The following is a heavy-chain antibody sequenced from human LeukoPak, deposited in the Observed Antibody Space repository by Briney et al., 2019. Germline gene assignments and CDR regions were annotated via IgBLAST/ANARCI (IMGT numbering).Heavy chain of an antibody. D-gene: IGHD6-13*01. Sequence: VESLKISCKGSGYSFTSYWIGWVRQMPGKGLEWMGIIYPGDSDTRYSPSFQGQVTISADKSISTAYLQWSSLKASDTAMYYCARWLSSSWFGDRGYFDYWGQGTLVTVSS. CDR3: ARWLSSSWFGDRGYFDY. J-gene: IGHJ4*02. CDR1: GYSFTSYW. CDR2: IYPGDSDT. V-gene: IGHV5-51*01.